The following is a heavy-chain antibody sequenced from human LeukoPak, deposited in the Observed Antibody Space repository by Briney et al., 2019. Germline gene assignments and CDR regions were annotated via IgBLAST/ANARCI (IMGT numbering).Heavy chain of an antibody. CDR2: INPNSGGT. J-gene: IGHJ4*02. CDR3: AXXXXXXXXXGTNRPYYFDY. CDR1: GYTFTGYY. D-gene: IGHD1-1*01. V-gene: IGHV1-2*02. Sequence: ASVKVSCKASGYTFTGYYMHWVRQAPGQGLEWMGWINPNSGGTNYAQKFQGRVTMTRDTSISTAYMELSRLRSDDTAVYYCAXXXXXXXXXGTNRPYYFDYWGQGTLVTVSS.